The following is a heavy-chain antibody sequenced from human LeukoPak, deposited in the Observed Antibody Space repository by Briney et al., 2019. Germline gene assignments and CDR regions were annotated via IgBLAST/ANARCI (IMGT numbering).Heavy chain of an antibody. CDR1: GYTFTGYY. CDR3: ARDGVGYCSGGSCYVTIYYYGMDV. D-gene: IGHD2-15*01. V-gene: IGHV1-2*02. Sequence: ASVKVSCKASGYTFTGYYMHWVRQAPGQGLEWMGWINPNSGGTNYAQKFQGRVTMTRDTSISTAYMELSRLRSDDTAVYYCARDGVGYCSGGSCYVTIYYYGMDVWGQGTTVTVSS. CDR2: INPNSGGT. J-gene: IGHJ6*02.